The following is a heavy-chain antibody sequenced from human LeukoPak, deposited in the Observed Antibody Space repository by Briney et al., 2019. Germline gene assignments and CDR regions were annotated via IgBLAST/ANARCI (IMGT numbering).Heavy chain of an antibody. V-gene: IGHV3-43*02. D-gene: IGHD3-10*01. CDR3: ARASGPFDY. CDR2: ISGHGGST. Sequence: GGSLKLSCAASGFTFDDYAMHWVRQAPGKGLEWVSLISGHGGSTYYADSVKGRFTISRDNSKNSLYLQMNSLRAEDTAVYSCARASGPFDYWGQGTLVTVSS. CDR1: GFTFDDYA. J-gene: IGHJ4*02.